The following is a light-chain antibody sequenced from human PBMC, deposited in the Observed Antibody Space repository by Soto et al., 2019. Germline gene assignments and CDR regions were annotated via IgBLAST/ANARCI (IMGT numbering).Light chain of an antibody. J-gene: IGKJ5*01. V-gene: IGKV3-20*01. Sequence: ENVLTQSPGTVSLSPGERGTLSCTASQSVSSNYLAWYQQKPGQAPRLLIYGASSRATGIPDRFSGSGSGTDFTLTISRLEPEDFAVYYCQQYGSSPPIIFGQGTRLEIK. CDR1: QSVSSNY. CDR3: QQYGSSPPII. CDR2: GAS.